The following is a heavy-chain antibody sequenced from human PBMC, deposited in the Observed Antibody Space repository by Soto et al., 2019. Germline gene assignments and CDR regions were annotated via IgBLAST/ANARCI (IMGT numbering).Heavy chain of an antibody. D-gene: IGHD6-6*01. CDR3: VIPTRSVRGMGV. CDR2: IKGDGSVT. J-gene: IGHJ6*04. CDR1: GFTFSNFW. V-gene: IGHV3-7*03. Sequence: EVQLVESGGGLAQPGGSLRLSCAASGFTFSNFWMSWARQAPGKGLEWVANIKGDGSVTQYVASVEGRFTISRDNAKYSLYLQMNSLRVEDTALYYCVIPTRSVRGMGVWGKGTTVTVSS.